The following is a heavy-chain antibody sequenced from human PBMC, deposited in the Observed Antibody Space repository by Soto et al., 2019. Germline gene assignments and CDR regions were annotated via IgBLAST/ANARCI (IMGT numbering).Heavy chain of an antibody. V-gene: IGHV3-23*01. J-gene: IGHJ4*02. CDR1: GFTFSSYA. D-gene: IGHD6-25*01. CDR3: AKDHYSSGQY. Sequence: GGSLRLSCAASGFTFSSYAMTWVRQAPGKGLEWVSAISGGSTYYADSVKGRFTISRDNSKNTLYLQMNSLRAEDTAVYYCAKDHYSSGQYWDPGTLLTVSS. CDR2: ISGGST.